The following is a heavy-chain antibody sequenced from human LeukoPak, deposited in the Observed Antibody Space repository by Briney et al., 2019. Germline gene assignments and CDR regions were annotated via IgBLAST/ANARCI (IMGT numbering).Heavy chain of an antibody. CDR1: RFTFSGYD. Sequence: PGGSLRLSCAASRFTFSGYDMHWVRQAPGKGLEWVALISYDGSNKYYADSVKGRFTISRDNSKNTLYLQMNSLRAEDTAVYYCAKSIAAAGTTGEFDYWGQGTLVTVSS. V-gene: IGHV3-30*18. CDR3: AKSIAAAGTTGEFDY. CDR2: ISYDGSNK. J-gene: IGHJ4*02. D-gene: IGHD6-13*01.